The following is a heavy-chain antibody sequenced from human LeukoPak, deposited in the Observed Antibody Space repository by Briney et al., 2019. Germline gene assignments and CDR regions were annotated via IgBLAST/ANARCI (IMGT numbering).Heavy chain of an antibody. V-gene: IGHV3-7*01. CDR3: ARDKEVGATLPDC. Sequence: PGGSLRLSCAASGFTFSSYWMSWVRQAPGKGLELVATINHYGSEKYYLESVKGRFTISRDNAKHSLYLQIDSLRAEDTAVFYCARDKEVGATLPDCWGQGTLVTVSS. J-gene: IGHJ4*02. CDR1: GFTFSSYW. D-gene: IGHD1-26*01. CDR2: INHYGSEK.